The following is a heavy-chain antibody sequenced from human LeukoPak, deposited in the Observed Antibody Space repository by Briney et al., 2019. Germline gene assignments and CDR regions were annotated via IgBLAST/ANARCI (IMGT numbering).Heavy chain of an antibody. V-gene: IGHV3-23*01. D-gene: IGHD3-22*01. CDR3: ARDFFHYYDSSGYYYD. CDR2: ISGSGGST. J-gene: IGHJ4*02. Sequence: PGGSLRLSCAASGFTFSSYGMSWVRQAPGKGLEWVSAISGSGGSTYYADSVKGRFTISRDNSKNTLYLQMSSLRAEDTAVYYCARDFFHYYDSSGYYYDWGQGTLVTVSS. CDR1: GFTFSSYG.